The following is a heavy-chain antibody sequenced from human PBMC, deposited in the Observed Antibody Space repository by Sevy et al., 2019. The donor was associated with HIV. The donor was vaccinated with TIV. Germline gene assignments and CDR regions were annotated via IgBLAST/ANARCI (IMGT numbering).Heavy chain of an antibody. CDR2: ISSNGGNT. D-gene: IGHD6-19*01. Sequence: GGSLRLSCSASGFPFNSYAMHWARQAPGKGLEYVSVISSNGGNTNYADSVKRRFTISRDNSKNTLYLQMSSLRGEDTAVYYCVKDLMFGSGSTLYYGLDVWGHGTTVTVSS. CDR3: VKDLMFGSGSTLYYGLDV. V-gene: IGHV3-64D*06. CDR1: GFPFNSYA. J-gene: IGHJ6*02.